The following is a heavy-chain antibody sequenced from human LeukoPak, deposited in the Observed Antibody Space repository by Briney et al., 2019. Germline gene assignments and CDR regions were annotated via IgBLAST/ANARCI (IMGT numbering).Heavy chain of an antibody. D-gene: IGHD6-13*01. CDR3: ARGRGIAAAGDLGY. V-gene: IGHV1-69*04. CDR1: GGTFSSYA. J-gene: IGHJ4*02. CDR2: IIPILGIA. Sequence: SVKVSCTASGGTFSSYAISWVRQAPGQGLEWMGRIIPILGIANYAQKFQGRVTMTRNTSISTAYMELSSLRSEDTAVYYCARGRGIAAAGDLGYWGQGTLVTVSS.